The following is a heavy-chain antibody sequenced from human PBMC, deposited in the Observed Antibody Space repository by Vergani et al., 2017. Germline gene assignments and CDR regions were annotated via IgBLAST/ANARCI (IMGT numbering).Heavy chain of an antibody. CDR3: TTAVVVPAAYYYYGMDV. CDR1: GFTFSSYA. V-gene: IGHV3-15*01. Sequence: EVQLLESGGGLVQPGGSLRLSCAASGFTFSSYAMSWVRQAPGKGLEWVGRIKSKTDGGTTDYAAPVKGRFTISRDDSKNTLYLQMNSLKTEDTAVYYCTTAVVVPAAYYYYGMDVWGQGTTVTVSS. J-gene: IGHJ6*02. CDR2: IKSKTDGGTT. D-gene: IGHD2-2*01.